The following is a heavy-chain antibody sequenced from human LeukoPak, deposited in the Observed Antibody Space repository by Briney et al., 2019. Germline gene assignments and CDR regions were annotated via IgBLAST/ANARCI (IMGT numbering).Heavy chain of an antibody. J-gene: IGHJ3*02. CDR1: GFTFDDYG. V-gene: IGHV3-20*04. D-gene: IGHD3-22*01. CDR3: ARGVTMIRYDAFDI. Sequence: GGSLRLSCAASGFTFDDYGMSWVRQAPGKGLEWVSGINWNGGSTGYADSVKGRFTISRDNAKTSLYLQMNSLRAEDTALYYCARGVTMIRYDAFDIWGQGTMVTVSS. CDR2: INWNGGST.